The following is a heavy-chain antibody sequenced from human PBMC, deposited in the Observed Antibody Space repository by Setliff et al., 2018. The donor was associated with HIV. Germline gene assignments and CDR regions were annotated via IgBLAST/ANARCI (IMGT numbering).Heavy chain of an antibody. J-gene: IGHJ3*02. V-gene: IGHV4-4*09. Sequence: SETLSLTCTVSGGSISSYYWNWIRQPPGKGLEWIAYIHISGTTNYNPSLKSRVTISLDTSRNQFSLKLGSVTAADTAMYYCAREHCSGGSCNGFDIWGQGTMVTVSS. CDR2: IHISGTT. CDR3: AREHCSGGSCNGFDI. D-gene: IGHD2-15*01. CDR1: GGSISSYY.